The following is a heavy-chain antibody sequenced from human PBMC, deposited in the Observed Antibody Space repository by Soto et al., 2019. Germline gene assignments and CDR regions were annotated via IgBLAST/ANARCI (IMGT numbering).Heavy chain of an antibody. J-gene: IGHJ6*02. CDR3: GRDADASNWYHYGMDF. CDR1: GFTLSSYW. V-gene: IGHV3-7*01. CDR2: IKQVGSEK. D-gene: IGHD4-4*01. Sequence: GGSLRLSCAASGFTLSSYWMSWFRQAPGKGLEWVANIKQVGSEKYYGDSVKGRFFISRDNAKNSLYLQLNSLRAEDTAVYYCGRDADASNWYHYGMDFWGQGTMVTVSS.